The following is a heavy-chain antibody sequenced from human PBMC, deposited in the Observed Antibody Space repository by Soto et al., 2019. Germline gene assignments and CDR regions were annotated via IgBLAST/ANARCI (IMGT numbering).Heavy chain of an antibody. D-gene: IGHD6-13*01. Sequence: ASVKVSCKASGGTFSSYAISWVRQAPGQGLEWMGGIIPNSGNTGYAQKFQGRVTMTRNTSISTAYMELSSLRSEDTAVYYCVAAAGSLWFDPWGQGTLVTVSS. CDR2: IIPNSGNT. CDR3: VAAAGSLWFDP. CDR1: GGTFSSYA. J-gene: IGHJ5*02. V-gene: IGHV1-8*02.